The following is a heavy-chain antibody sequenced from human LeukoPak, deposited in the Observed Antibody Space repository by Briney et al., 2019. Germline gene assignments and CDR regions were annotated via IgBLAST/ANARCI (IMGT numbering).Heavy chain of an antibody. D-gene: IGHD3-16*01. V-gene: IGHV1-2*02. Sequence: ASVKVSFKASGYTFTDYYLHWVRQAPGQGLEWMGWINPNSGGTNYAQKFQGRVTMTRDTSISTAYMELSRLRSDDTAVYYCVRRPITPPYYFDYWGQGTLVTVSS. CDR2: INPNSGGT. CDR1: GYTFTDYY. CDR3: VRRPITPPYYFDY. J-gene: IGHJ4*02.